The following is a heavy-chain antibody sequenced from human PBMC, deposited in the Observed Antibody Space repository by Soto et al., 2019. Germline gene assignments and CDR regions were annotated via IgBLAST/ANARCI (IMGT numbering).Heavy chain of an antibody. D-gene: IGHD1-7*01. J-gene: IGHJ3*02. CDR3: STTKAGTNTFGI. V-gene: IGHV3-15*07. CDR1: GFTFTNAW. Sequence: GGSLRLSCEASGFTFTNAWMNWVRQAPGQGLEWVGRIRSNSDGGTTDYAAPVKGRFSISRDDSKNTLYLQMNSLKTEDTAVYYCSTTKAGTNTFGIWGQGTMVTVSS. CDR2: IRSNSDGGTT.